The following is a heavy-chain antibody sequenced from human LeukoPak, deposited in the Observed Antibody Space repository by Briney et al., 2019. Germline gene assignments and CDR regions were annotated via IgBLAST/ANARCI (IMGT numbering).Heavy chain of an antibody. CDR2: IYYSGST. CDR1: GGSISTYY. D-gene: IGHD6-6*01. Sequence: SETLSLTCTVSGGSISTYYWSWIRQPPGKGLEWIGYIYYSGSTNYNPSLKSRVTISVDTSKNQFSLRLSSVTAADTAVYYCARSSPLLYSSPSADYYYGMDVWGQGTTVTVSS. CDR3: ARSSPLLYSSPSADYYYGMDV. V-gene: IGHV4-59*01. J-gene: IGHJ6*02.